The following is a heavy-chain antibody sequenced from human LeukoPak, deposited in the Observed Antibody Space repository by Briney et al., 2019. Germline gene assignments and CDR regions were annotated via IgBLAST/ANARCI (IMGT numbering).Heavy chain of an antibody. CDR3: ARQVGYANNYFDY. CDR2: INHSGST. V-gene: IGHV4-34*01. D-gene: IGHD2-8*02. J-gene: IGHJ4*02. CDR1: GGSFSGYY. Sequence: SETPSLTCAVYGGSFSGYYWSWIRQPPGKGLEWIGEINHSGSTNYNPSLKSRVTISVDTSKNQFSLKLSSVTAADTAVYYCARQVGYANNYFDYWGQGTLVTVSS.